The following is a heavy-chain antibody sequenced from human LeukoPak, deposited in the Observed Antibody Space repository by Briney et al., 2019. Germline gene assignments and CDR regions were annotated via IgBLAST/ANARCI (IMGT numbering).Heavy chain of an antibody. CDR2: ISGSGGST. CDR1: GFTFSSYA. CDR3: AKGAHPITMIVVVILPFDY. J-gene: IGHJ4*02. Sequence: PGGSLRLSCAASGFTFSSYAMSWVRQAPGKGLEWVSAISGSGGSTYYADSVKGRFTISRDNSKNTLYLQMNSLRAEDTAVYYCAKGAHPITMIVVVILPFDYWGQGTLVTVSS. D-gene: IGHD3-22*01. V-gene: IGHV3-23*01.